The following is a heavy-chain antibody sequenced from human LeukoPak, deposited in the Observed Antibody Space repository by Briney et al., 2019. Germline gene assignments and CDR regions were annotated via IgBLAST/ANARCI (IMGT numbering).Heavy chain of an antibody. D-gene: IGHD1-14*01. Sequence: SETLSLTCTVSGGSISSSSYYWGWIRQPPGKGLEWIGSIYYSGSTNYNPSLKSRVTISVDTSKNQISLKLSSVTAADTAVYYCARAPRNEPPGYYYYYMDVWGKGTTVTVSS. J-gene: IGHJ6*03. V-gene: IGHV4-39*07. CDR1: GGSISSSSYY. CDR2: IYYSGST. CDR3: ARAPRNEPPGYYYYYMDV.